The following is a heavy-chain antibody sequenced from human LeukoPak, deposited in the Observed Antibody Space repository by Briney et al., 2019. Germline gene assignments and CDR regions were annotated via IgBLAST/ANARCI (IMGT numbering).Heavy chain of an antibody. J-gene: IGHJ4*02. D-gene: IGHD1-1*01. CDR3: ARVPGSSTGFDY. CDR1: GYTFTTKG. V-gene: IGHV1-18*01. CDR2: ISAYNGNT. Sequence: ASGRFSSRASGYTFTTKGIGWGGQALGQGLEGMGWISAYNGNTNYAQKLQGRVTMTTDTSTSTAYMELRSLRSDDTAVYYCARVPGSSTGFDYWGQGTLVTVSS.